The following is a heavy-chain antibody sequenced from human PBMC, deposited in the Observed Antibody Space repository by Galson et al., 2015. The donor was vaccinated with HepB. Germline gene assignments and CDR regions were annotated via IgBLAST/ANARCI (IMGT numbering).Heavy chain of an antibody. CDR1: GDSVPSNSAV. J-gene: IGHJ6*02. CDR2: TYFRSQWRI. Sequence: CAISGDSVPSNSAVWNWIRQSPSRGLEWLGRTYFRSQWRIDYSVSVKSRITINADTSQNQFSLHLNSMTPGDTAVYYCAYGSDVWGQGTTVIVSS. V-gene: IGHV6-1*01. CDR3: AYGSDV.